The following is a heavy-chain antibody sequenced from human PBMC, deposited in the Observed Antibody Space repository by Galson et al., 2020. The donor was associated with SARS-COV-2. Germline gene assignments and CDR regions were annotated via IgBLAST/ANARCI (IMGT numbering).Heavy chain of an antibody. CDR2: IYYSGST. CDR1: GGSIRSGGYY. CDR3: AREGGSVSYYNGPLDY. Sequence: SETLSLTCTVSGGSIRSGGYYWSWIRQHPGKGLEWIGYIYYSGSTYYNPSLKSRVTISVDTSKNQFSLKLSSVTAADTAVYDCAREGGSVSYYNGPLDYWGQGTLVTVSS. J-gene: IGHJ4*02. D-gene: IGHD3-10*01. V-gene: IGHV4-31*03.